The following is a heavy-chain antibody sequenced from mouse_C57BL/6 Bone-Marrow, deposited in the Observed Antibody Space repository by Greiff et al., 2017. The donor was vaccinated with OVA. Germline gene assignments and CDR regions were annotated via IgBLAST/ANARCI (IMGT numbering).Heavy chain of an antibody. CDR2: IYPRSGNT. CDR3: ARWHYGSSTCFDY. J-gene: IGHJ2*01. V-gene: IGHV1-81*01. CDR1: GYTFTSYG. D-gene: IGHD1-1*01. Sequence: QVQLQQSGAELARPGASVKLSCKASGYTFTSYGISWVKQSTGQGLEWIGEIYPRSGNTYYNEKFKGKATLTADKSSSTAYMELRSLTSEDTAVYFCARWHYGSSTCFDYWGQGTTLTVSS.